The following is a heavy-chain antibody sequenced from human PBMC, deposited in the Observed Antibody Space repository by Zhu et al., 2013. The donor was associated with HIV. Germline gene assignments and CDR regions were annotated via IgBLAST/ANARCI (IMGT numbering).Heavy chain of an antibody. Sequence: SGAEVKKPGPSVKVSCKASGYIFTGYYMHWVRQAPGQGLEWMGWINPNSGGTNYPQKFHGRVTMTRDTSISTAYMELSRLRSDDTAVYYCARVWAGYSYGFDYWGQGTLVTVSS. CDR3: ARVWAGYSYGFDY. J-gene: IGHJ4*02. CDR2: INPNSGGT. CDR1: GYIFTGYY. V-gene: IGHV1-2*02. D-gene: IGHD5-18*01.